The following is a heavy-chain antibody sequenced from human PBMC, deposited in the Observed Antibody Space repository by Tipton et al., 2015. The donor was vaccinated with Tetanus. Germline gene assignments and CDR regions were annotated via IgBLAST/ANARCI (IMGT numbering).Heavy chain of an antibody. V-gene: IGHV1-69*01. CDR1: GGTFSSYA. Sequence: QLVQSGAEVKKPGSSVKVSCKASGGTFSSYAISWVRQAPGQGLEWMGGIIPIFGTANYAQKFQGRVTITADESTSTAYMELSSLRSEDTAVYYCARGGTNYYIYYFDYWGQGTLVTVSS. CDR3: ARGGTNYYIYYFDY. D-gene: IGHD3-22*01. CDR2: IIPIFGTA. J-gene: IGHJ4*02.